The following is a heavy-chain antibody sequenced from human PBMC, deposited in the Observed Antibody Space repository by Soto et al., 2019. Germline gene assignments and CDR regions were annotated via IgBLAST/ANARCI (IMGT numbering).Heavy chain of an antibody. V-gene: IGHV3-30*18. J-gene: IGHJ1*01. CDR3: ANDLLPHSFSTCGS. CDR2: ISSDGNNK. D-gene: IGHD2-15*01. Sequence: QVQLVESGGGAVQPGRSLRLSCAASGFTFDSHGMHWVRQAPGKGLEWVAVISSDGNNKYYADSVKGRFTTPRDNFNNLFYLQMTTLRAEDTAVFSCANDLLPHSFSTCGSWGQGPLFTVSS. CDR1: GFTFDSHG.